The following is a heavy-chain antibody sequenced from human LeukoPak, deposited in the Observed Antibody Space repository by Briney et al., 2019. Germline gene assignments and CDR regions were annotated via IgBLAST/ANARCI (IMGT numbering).Heavy chain of an antibody. J-gene: IGHJ4*02. V-gene: IGHV3-48*03. D-gene: IGHD1-7*01. CDR1: GFNFRSYE. Sequence: GGSLRLSCAASGFNFRSYEMNWVRQAPGKGLEWVSYISISGSTIYYADSVKGRFTISRDNAKNSLYVQMNRLRAEDTAVYYCAKNTGTMSFDYWGQGTLVTVSS. CDR2: ISISGSTI. CDR3: AKNTGTMSFDY.